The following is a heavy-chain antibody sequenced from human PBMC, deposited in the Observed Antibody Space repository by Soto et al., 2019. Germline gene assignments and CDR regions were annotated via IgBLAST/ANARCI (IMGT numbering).Heavy chain of an antibody. J-gene: IGHJ5*02. CDR2: IWYDGSNT. CDR1: GFFLRDFG. Sequence: GGSLRLSCVASGFFLRDFGMHWVRQAPGKGLEWVSVIWYDGSNTYQGESVKGRFTMSRDISKNTLYLQMDSLRAEDTAVYYCAKSPGLVTLSWFDPWGQGTLVTVSS. D-gene: IGHD5-18*01. CDR3: AKSPGLVTLSWFDP. V-gene: IGHV3-30*02.